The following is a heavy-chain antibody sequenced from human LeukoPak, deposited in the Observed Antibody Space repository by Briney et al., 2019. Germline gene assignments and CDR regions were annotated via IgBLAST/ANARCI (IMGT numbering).Heavy chain of an antibody. V-gene: IGHV4-4*01. CDR1: GGSISSAGW. CDR3: ARLETAGSGVGSYYYYGMDA. CDR2: IYHSGST. D-gene: IGHD2-8*02. Sequence: SGTLSLTCAVSGGSISSAGWWSWVRQSPGKGLEWIGEIYHSGSTNYNPSLKSRVTISVDRSKSQFSLKLSSVTAAGTAVYCCARLETAGSGVGSYYYYGMDAWGQGTTVTVSS. J-gene: IGHJ6*02.